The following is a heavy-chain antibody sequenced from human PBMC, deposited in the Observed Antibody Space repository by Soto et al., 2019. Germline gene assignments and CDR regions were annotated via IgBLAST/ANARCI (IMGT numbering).Heavy chain of an antibody. CDR2: INHSGST. V-gene: IGHV4-34*01. Sequence: SETLSLTCAVYGGSFSGYYWSWIRQPPGKGLEWIGEINHSGSTNYNPSLKSRVTISVDTSKNQFSLKLSSVTAADTAVYYCARVPLVRGVTPTNWFDPWGQGTLVTVSS. D-gene: IGHD3-10*01. J-gene: IGHJ5*02. CDR3: ARVPLVRGVTPTNWFDP. CDR1: GGSFSGYY.